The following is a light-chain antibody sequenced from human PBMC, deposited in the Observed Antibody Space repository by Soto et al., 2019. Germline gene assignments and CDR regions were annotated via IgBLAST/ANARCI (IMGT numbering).Light chain of an antibody. CDR3: QQYANWPLT. CDR1: QSVGSN. Sequence: TVMTQSPATLSVSPGERVTLSCRASQSVGSNLAWYQQKPGLAPRVLIYDASTRATVIPARFSGSGSGTEFTLTISSLQSEDFAVYYCQQYANWPLTFGGGTKVEIK. V-gene: IGKV3-15*01. CDR2: DAS. J-gene: IGKJ4*01.